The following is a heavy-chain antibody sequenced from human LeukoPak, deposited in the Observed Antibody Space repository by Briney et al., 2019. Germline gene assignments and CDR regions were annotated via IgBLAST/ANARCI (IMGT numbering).Heavy chain of an antibody. CDR3: AKAGYCSTTGCPVYYYMDV. CDR2: IRYDGSNK. V-gene: IGHV3-30*02. J-gene: IGHJ6*03. CDR1: GFTFSSYG. Sequence: PGGSPRLSCAASGFTFSSYGMHWVRQAPGKGLEWVAFIRYDGSNKFYADSVKGRFTFSRDNSKNTLYLQMNSLRTEDSAMYYCAKAGYCSTTGCPVYYYMDVWGKGTTVTVSS. D-gene: IGHD2-2*01.